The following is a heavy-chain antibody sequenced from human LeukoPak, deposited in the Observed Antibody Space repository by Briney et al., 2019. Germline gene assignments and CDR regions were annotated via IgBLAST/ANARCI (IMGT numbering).Heavy chain of an antibody. Sequence: PGGSLRLSCAGYGITFSTYWMHWVRQAPGKGLVWVSRINSEGSTISYADSVKGRFTISRDNAKNTLFLQMNSLRAEDTAAYYCARISSDSISYYDHWGQGTLVTVSS. CDR2: INSEGSTI. CDR1: GITFSTYW. V-gene: IGHV3-74*01. CDR3: ARISSDSISYYDH. D-gene: IGHD3-22*01. J-gene: IGHJ4*02.